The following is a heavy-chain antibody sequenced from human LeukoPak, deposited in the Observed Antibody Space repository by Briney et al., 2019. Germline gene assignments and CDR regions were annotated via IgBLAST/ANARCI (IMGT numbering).Heavy chain of an antibody. CDR1: GGSISSYY. J-gene: IGHJ2*01. D-gene: IGHD4-17*01. CDR3: ARDGGDYGDSGDFDL. CDR2: IYYSGST. Sequence: SETLSLTCTVSGGSISSYYWSWIRQPPGKGLEWIGYIYYSGSTNYNPSLKSRVTMSVDTSKRQFSLKLSSVTAADTAVYYCARDGGDYGDSGDFDLWGRGTLVTVSS. V-gene: IGHV4-59*12.